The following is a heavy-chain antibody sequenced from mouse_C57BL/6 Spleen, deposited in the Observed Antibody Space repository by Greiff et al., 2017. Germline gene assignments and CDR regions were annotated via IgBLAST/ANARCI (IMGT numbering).Heavy chain of an antibody. CDR2: ISSGSSTI. CDR3: ARGNYYGTPYWYFDV. J-gene: IGHJ1*03. D-gene: IGHD1-1*01. Sequence: EVKLVESGGGLVKPGGSLKLSCAASGFTFSDYGMHRVRQAPEKGLEWVAYISSGSSTIYYAATVKGRFTISRDNAKHTLFLKMTSLRSEDTAMYYCARGNYYGTPYWYFDVWGTGTTVTVSS. CDR1: GFTFSDYG. V-gene: IGHV5-17*01.